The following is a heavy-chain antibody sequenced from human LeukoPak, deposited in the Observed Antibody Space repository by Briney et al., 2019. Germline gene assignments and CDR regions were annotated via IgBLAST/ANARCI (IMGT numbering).Heavy chain of an antibody. CDR2: IRSKAYGGAT. CDR1: GLSFGDYA. J-gene: IGHJ4*02. V-gene: IGHV3-49*04. D-gene: IGHD3-16*01. Sequence: GGSLRLSCTGSGLSFGDYATSWVRQAPGKGLEWVGFIRSKAYGGATEYAATVKVRFTSARDESKSIAYLQMNSKTPEDTAVYYCPRRFSQFDYWGQGTLVTVSS. CDR3: PRRFSQFDY.